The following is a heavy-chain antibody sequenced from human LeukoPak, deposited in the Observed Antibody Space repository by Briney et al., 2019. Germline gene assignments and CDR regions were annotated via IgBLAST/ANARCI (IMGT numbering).Heavy chain of an antibody. V-gene: IGHV4-59*08. CDR1: GGSISGYY. D-gene: IGHD6-6*01. CDR3: AREYSTSSGRRAFDI. J-gene: IGHJ3*02. CDR2: IYYSGST. Sequence: SETLSLTCTVSGGSISGYYWSWIRQPPGKGLEWIGYIYYSGSTNYNPSLKSRLTISIDTSENQFSLKLSSVTAADTAVYYCAREYSTSSGRRAFDIWGQGTMVTVSS.